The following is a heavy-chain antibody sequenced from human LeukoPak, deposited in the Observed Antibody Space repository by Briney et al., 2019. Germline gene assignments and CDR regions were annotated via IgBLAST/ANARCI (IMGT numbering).Heavy chain of an antibody. V-gene: IGHV3-30*02. Sequence: GGSLRLSCAASGFTFSSYGMHWVRQAPGKGLEWVAFIRYDGSNKYYADSVKGRFTISRDNSKNTLYLQMNSLRAEDTAVYYCASSRIQLWLIDYWGQGTLVTASS. J-gene: IGHJ4*02. CDR1: GFTFSSYG. CDR3: ASSRIQLWLIDY. D-gene: IGHD5-18*01. CDR2: IRYDGSNK.